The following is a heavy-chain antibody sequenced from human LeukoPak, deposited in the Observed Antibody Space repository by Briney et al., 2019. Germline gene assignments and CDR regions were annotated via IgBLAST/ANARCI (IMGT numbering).Heavy chain of an antibody. D-gene: IGHD2-15*01. CDR3: ARDQGGGSSLGPWRPNNDAFDI. J-gene: IGHJ3*02. V-gene: IGHV4-38-2*02. CDR2: IYHSGST. Sequence: SETLSLTCTVSGYSISSGYYWGWIRPPPGKGLEWIGSIYHSGSTYYNPSLKSRVTISVDTSKNQFSLKLSSVTAADTAVYYCARDQGGGSSLGPWRPNNDAFDIWGQGTMVTVSS. CDR1: GYSISSGYY.